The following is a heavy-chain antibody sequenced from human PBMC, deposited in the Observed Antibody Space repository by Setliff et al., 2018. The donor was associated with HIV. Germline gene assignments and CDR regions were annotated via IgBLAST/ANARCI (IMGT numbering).Heavy chain of an antibody. V-gene: IGHV4-34*01. CDR3: ATTYCRGADCPQMYDY. D-gene: IGHD2-21*02. J-gene: IGHJ4*02. CDR2: LNYDGVT. Sequence: SETLSLTCAVYGGSFSGSYWSWIRQPPGKGLEWIGELNYDGVTNHNPSIRSRVTISVDTSRKQWSLRLNSVTAADTAVYYCATTYCRGADCPQMYDYWGQGTLVTVSS. CDR1: GGSFSGSY.